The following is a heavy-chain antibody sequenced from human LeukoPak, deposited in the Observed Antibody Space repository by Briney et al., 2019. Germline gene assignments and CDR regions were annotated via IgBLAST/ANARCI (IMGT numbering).Heavy chain of an antibody. V-gene: IGHV3-33*06. CDR1: GFTFSSYG. CDR3: AKEKGYDSSKNHFDY. CDR2: IWYDGSNK. J-gene: IGHJ4*02. D-gene: IGHD3-22*01. Sequence: GGSLRLSCAASGFTFSSYGMHWVRQAPGKGLEWVAVIWYDGSNKYYADSVKGRFTISRDNSKNTLYLQMNSLRAEDTAVYYCAKEKGYDSSKNHFDYWGQGTLVTVSS.